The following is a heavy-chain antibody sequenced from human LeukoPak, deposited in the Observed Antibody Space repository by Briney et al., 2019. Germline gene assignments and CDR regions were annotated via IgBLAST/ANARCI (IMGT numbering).Heavy chain of an antibody. CDR3: ARPFSHSSGWYYDY. V-gene: IGHV3-7*01. Sequence: PGGSLRLSCEASGFTFSSYWMNWVRQAPGKGLEWVANIKQDGSEQYYVDPVKGRFTISRDNAKNLLYLQMNSLRTEDTAVYYCARPFSHSSGWYYDYWGQGTLVTVSS. CDR1: GFTFSSYW. J-gene: IGHJ4*02. D-gene: IGHD6-19*01. CDR2: IKQDGSEQ.